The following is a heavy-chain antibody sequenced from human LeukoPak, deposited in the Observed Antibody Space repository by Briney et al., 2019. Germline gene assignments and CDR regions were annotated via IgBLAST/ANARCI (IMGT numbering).Heavy chain of an antibody. Sequence: PGRSLRLSCAASGFTFDDYAMHWVRQAPGKGLEWVSGISWNSGSRGYGDSVKCRFTIPRENAKNSLYLQMNSLRAEDTALYYCAKDIYYYDSSGSLDYWGQGTLVTVSS. J-gene: IGHJ4*02. V-gene: IGHV3-9*01. CDR1: GFTFDDYA. D-gene: IGHD3-22*01. CDR2: ISWNSGSR. CDR3: AKDIYYYDSSGSLDY.